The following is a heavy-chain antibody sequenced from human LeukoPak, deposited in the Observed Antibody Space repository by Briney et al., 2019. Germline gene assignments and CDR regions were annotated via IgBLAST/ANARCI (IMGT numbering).Heavy chain of an antibody. Sequence: GGSLRLSCAASGFTVSNKYMTWVRQAPGKGLEWVSLIYSDGRTYYADSVKGRFTISRDNAKNSLYLQMNSLRAEDTAVYYCARDPSSGWYLKGWFDPWGQGTLVTVSS. CDR1: GFTVSNKY. CDR3: ARDPSSGWYLKGWFDP. V-gene: IGHV3-53*01. J-gene: IGHJ5*02. CDR2: IYSDGRT. D-gene: IGHD6-19*01.